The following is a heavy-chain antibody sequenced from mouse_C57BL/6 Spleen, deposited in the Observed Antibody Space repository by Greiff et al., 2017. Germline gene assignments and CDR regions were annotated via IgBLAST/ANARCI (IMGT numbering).Heavy chain of an antibody. J-gene: IGHJ2*01. D-gene: IGHD4-1*01. CDR3: ASANWEGAFDY. V-gene: IGHV1-26*01. CDR2: INPNNGGT. CDR1: GYTFTDYY. Sequence: VQLQQSGPELVKPGASVKISCKASGYTFTDYYMNWVKQSHGKSLEWIGDINPNNGGTSYNQKFKGKATLTVDKSSSTAYMELRSLTSEDSAVYYCASANWEGAFDYWGQGTTLTVSS.